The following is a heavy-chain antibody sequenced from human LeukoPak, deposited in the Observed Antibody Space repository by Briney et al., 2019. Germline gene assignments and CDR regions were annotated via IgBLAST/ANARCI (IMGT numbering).Heavy chain of an antibody. J-gene: IGHJ4*02. CDR2: INPNSGGT. Sequence: ASVKVSCKASGGTFSRYAISWVRQAPGQGLEWMGWINPNSGGTNYAQKFQGRVTMTRDTSISTAYMELSRLSSDDTAVYYCARDSCSSTSCLSIDDYWGQGTLVTVSS. CDR1: GGTFSRYA. D-gene: IGHD2-2*01. CDR3: ARDSCSSTSCLSIDDY. V-gene: IGHV1-2*02.